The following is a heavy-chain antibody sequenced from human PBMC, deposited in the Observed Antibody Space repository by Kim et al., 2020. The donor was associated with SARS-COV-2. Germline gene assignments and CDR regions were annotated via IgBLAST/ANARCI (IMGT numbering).Heavy chain of an antibody. Sequence: SVKVSCKTSGGSFTAYATNWVRQAPGQGLEWMAGIVPVSGRIHYAEKFQARVTITADASTRTAYMELRGLRSDDTAVYFCARGPYDFGDYVLADWGQGTLGTVSS. CDR2: IVPVSGRI. V-gene: IGHV1-69*13. J-gene: IGHJ4*02. D-gene: IGHD4-17*01. CDR3: ARGPYDFGDYVLAD. CDR1: GGSFTAYA.